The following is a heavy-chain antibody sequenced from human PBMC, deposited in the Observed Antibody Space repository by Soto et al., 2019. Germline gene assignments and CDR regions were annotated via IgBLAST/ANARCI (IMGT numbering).Heavy chain of an antibody. CDR1: GFTFTSSA. Sequence: SVKVSCKASGFTFTSSAVQWVRQARGQRLEWIGWIVVGSGNTHYAQKFQERVTITRDMSTSTAYMELSSLRSEDTAVYYCAADIYGGNAYAFHIWGQGTMVTVSS. V-gene: IGHV1-58*01. CDR2: IVVGSGNT. J-gene: IGHJ3*02. D-gene: IGHD2-15*01. CDR3: AADIYGGNAYAFHI.